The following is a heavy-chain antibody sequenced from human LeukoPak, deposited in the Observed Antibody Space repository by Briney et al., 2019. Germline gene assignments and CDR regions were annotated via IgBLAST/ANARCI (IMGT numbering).Heavy chain of an antibody. V-gene: IGHV3-30-3*01. CDR1: GFTFRSYT. CDR2: ISYDGSKK. J-gene: IGHJ4*02. CDR3: AKATKRPDSGSYNFDY. D-gene: IGHD1-26*01. Sequence: GGSLTLSCAASGFTFRSYTIHWVRQAPGKGLEWVAVISYDGSKKYYADSVKGRFTISRDNSKNTLYLQMNSLRAEDTAVYYCAKATKRPDSGSYNFDYWGQGTLVTVSS.